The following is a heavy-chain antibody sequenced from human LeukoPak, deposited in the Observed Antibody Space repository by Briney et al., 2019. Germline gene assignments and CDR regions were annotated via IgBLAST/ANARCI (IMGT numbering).Heavy chain of an antibody. J-gene: IGHJ4*02. CDR1: GFTFSSYA. D-gene: IGHD3-22*01. V-gene: IGHV3-23*01. Sequence: GGSLRLSCAASGFTFSSYAMSWVRQAPGKGLEWVSAISGSGGSTYYADSVKGRFTISRDNSKNTLYLQMNSLRAEDTAVYYCAKFQYSSGYYFYYFDYWGQGTLVTVSS. CDR3: AKFQYSSGYYFYYFDY. CDR2: ISGSGGST.